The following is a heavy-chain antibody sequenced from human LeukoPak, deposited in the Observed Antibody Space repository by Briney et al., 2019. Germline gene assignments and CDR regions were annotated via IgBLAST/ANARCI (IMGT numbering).Heavy chain of an antibody. D-gene: IGHD6-19*01. CDR3: ARSSGWYLVDY. V-gene: IGHV4-61*02. Sequence: KSSETLSRTCTVSGGSINSGSSYWSWIRQPAGKGLEWIGRIYTSGSTNYNPSLKSRVTISVGTSKNQFSLKLSSVTAADTAVYYCARSSGWYLVDYWGQGTLVTVSS. J-gene: IGHJ4*02. CDR1: GGSINSGSSY. CDR2: IYTSGST.